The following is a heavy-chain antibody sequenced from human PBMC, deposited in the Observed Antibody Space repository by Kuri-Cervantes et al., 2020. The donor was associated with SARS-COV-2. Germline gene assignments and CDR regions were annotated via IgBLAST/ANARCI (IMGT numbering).Heavy chain of an antibody. CDR2: MNPNSGNT. V-gene: IGHV1-8*02. CDR3: ARGDARPPHYYYYYMDV. D-gene: IGHD2-2*01. CDR1: GYTFTGYY. J-gene: IGHJ6*03. Sequence: ASVKVSCKASGYTFTGYYMHWVRQATGQGLEWMGWMNPNSGNTGYAQKFQGRVTMTRNTSISTAYMELSSLRSEDTAVYYCARGDARPPHYYYYYMDVWGKGTTVTVSS.